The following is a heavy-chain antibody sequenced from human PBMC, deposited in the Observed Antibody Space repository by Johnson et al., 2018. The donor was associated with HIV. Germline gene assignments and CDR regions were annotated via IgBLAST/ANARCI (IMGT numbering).Heavy chain of an antibody. D-gene: IGHD5-24*01. V-gene: IGHV3-74*02. J-gene: IGHJ3*02. CDR1: GFTFSSYW. CDR3: ASGVSEMDAFDI. Sequence: VQLVESGGGVVQPGRSLRLSCAASGFTFSSYWMHWVRQAPGKGLVWVSRINSDGSSTSYADSVKGRFTISRDNSKNTLYLQMNSLRAEDTAVYYCASGVSEMDAFDIWGQGTMVTVSS. CDR2: INSDGSST.